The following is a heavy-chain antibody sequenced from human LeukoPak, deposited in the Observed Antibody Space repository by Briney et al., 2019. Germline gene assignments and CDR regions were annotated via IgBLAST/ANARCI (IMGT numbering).Heavy chain of an antibody. Sequence: ASVKVSCKVSGYTLTELSMHWVRQAPGKGLEWMGWINTNTGNPTYAQGFTGRFVFSLDTSVSTAYLQISSLKAEDTAVYYCARDSPPQGYAFDIWGQGTMVTVSS. CDR3: ARDSPPQGYAFDI. CDR1: GYTLTELS. CDR2: INTNTGNP. J-gene: IGHJ3*02. V-gene: IGHV7-4-1*02.